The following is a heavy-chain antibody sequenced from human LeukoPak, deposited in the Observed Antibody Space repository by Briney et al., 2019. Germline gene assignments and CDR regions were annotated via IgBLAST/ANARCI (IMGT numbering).Heavy chain of an antibody. CDR2: IYKTGST. CDR3: ARDGQQLGHHDGFDM. D-gene: IGHD6-13*01. CDR1: GDSITSGGYY. Sequence: PSQTLSLTCTVSGDSITSGGYYWSWIRQRPGKGLEWIGYIYKTGSTYYNPSLKSRVTMSVDTSRNQFSLKVNSVTAADTAVYYCARDGQQLGHHDGFDMWGQGTMVTVSS. J-gene: IGHJ3*02. V-gene: IGHV4-31*03.